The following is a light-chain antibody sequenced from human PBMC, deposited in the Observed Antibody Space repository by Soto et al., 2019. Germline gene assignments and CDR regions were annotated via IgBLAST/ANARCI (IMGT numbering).Light chain of an antibody. Sequence: QAVLTQPPSTSGTPGQRVTISCSGSSSNIGSNTVNWYQQVPGTAPKLLIYNNNQRPSGVPDRFSGSKSGTSATLGITGFQTGDEADYYCGSWDSSLSAYVFGTGTKLTVL. J-gene: IGLJ1*01. CDR1: SSNIGSNT. V-gene: IGLV1-44*01. CDR2: NNN. CDR3: GSWDSSLSAYV.